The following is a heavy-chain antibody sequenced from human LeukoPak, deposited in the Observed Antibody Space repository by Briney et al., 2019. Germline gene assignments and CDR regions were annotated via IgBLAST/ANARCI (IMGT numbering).Heavy chain of an antibody. J-gene: IGHJ4*02. D-gene: IGHD3-9*01. V-gene: IGHV3-30-3*01. Sequence: GGSLRLSCAASGFTFSSYAMHWVRQAPGKGLEWVAVISYDGSNKYYADSVKGRFTISRDNSKNTLYLQMNSLRAEDTAVYYCAKEGYYDILTGYGERLKQRGFDYWGQGTLVTVSS. CDR2: ISYDGSNK. CDR1: GFTFSSYA. CDR3: AKEGYYDILTGYGERLKQRGFDY.